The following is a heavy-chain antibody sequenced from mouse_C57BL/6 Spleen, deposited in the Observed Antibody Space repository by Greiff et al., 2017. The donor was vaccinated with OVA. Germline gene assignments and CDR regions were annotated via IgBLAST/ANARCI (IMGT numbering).Heavy chain of an antibody. CDR1: GYAFTNYL. CDR3: ARSTPYGNYLAWFAY. J-gene: IGHJ3*01. V-gene: IGHV1-54*01. CDR2: INPGSGGT. D-gene: IGHD2-1*01. Sequence: QVQLQQSGAELVRPGTSVKVSCKASGYAFTNYLIEWVKQRPGQGLEWIGVINPGSGGTNYNEKFKGKATLTADKSSSTAYMQLSSLTSEDSAVYFGARSTPYGNYLAWFAYWGQGTLVTVSA.